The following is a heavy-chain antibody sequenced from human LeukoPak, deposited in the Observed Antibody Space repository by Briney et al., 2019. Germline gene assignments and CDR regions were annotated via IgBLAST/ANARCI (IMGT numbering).Heavy chain of an antibody. CDR1: GGSISSGGYY. V-gene: IGHV4-31*03. J-gene: IGHJ4*02. CDR3: ARGALEYYDTLTGYADYYFDY. CDR2: IYYSGST. Sequence: PSQTLSLTCTVSGGSISSGGYYWSWIRQHPGKGLEWIGYIYYSGSTYYNPSLKSRVTISVDTSKNQFSLKLSSVTAADTAVYYCARGALEYYDTLTGYADYYFDYWGQGTLVTVSS. D-gene: IGHD3-9*01.